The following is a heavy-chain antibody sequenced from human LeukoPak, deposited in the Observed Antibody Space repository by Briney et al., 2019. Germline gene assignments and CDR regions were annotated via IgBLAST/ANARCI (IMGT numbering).Heavy chain of an antibody. CDR1: GFTFSAYS. CDR3: ARDLEEYCSGGSCSLFDY. V-gene: IGHV3-21*01. D-gene: IGHD2-15*01. CDR2: ISSSSSYI. Sequence: GGSLRLSCAASGFTFSAYSMNWVRQAPGKGLEWVSSISSSSSYIYYADSVKGRFTISRDNAKNSLYLQMNSLRAEDTAVHYCARDLEEYCSGGSCSLFDYWGQGTLVTVSS. J-gene: IGHJ4*02.